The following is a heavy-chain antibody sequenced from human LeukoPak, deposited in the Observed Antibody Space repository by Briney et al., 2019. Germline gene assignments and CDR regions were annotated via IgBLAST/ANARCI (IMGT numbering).Heavy chain of an antibody. V-gene: IGHV1-2*02. Sequence: ASVKVSCKASGYTFTGYYMHWVRQAPGQGLECMGWINPNSGGTNYAQKFQGRVTMTRDTSISTAYMELSRLRSDDTAVYYCARVPRRVVVPAAILFDPWVQGTLVTVSS. J-gene: IGHJ5*02. CDR3: ARVPRRVVVPAAILFDP. CDR2: INPNSGGT. CDR1: GYTFTGYY. D-gene: IGHD2-2*02.